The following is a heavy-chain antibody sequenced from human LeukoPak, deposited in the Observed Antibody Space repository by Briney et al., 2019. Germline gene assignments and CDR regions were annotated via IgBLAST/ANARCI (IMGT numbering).Heavy chain of an antibody. CDR3: AKDPYSSSGSHLDY. D-gene: IGHD6-13*01. CDR1: GFTFSSYG. J-gene: IGHJ4*02. V-gene: IGHV3-30*02. Sequence: GGSLRLSCAASGFTFSSYGMHWVRQAPGKGLEWVAFIRYDGSNKYYADSVKGRFTISRDNSKNTLYLQMNSLRAEDTAVYYCAKDPYSSSGSHLDYWGQGTLVTVSS. CDR2: IRYDGSNK.